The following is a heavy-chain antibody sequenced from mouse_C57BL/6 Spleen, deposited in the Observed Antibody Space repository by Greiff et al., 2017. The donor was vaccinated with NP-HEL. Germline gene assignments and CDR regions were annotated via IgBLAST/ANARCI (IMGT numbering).Heavy chain of an antibody. CDR3: ARGDGYFYYFGY. V-gene: IGHV1-19*01. D-gene: IGHD2-3*01. CDR2: INPYNGGT. Sequence: VQLQQSGPVLVKPGASVKMSCKASGYTFTDYYMNWVKQSHGKSLEWIGVINPYNGGTSYNQKFKGKATLTVDQSSSTASMELNSLTSEDSAVYYCARGDGYFYYFGYWGQGTTLTVSS. CDR1: GYTFTDYY. J-gene: IGHJ2*01.